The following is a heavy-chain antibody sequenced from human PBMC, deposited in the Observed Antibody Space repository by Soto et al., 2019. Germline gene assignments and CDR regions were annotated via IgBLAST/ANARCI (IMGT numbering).Heavy chain of an antibody. J-gene: IGHJ5*02. CDR2: INHSGST. D-gene: IGHD6-13*01. Sequence: PSETLSLTCAVYGGSFSGYYWSWIRQPPGKGLEWIGEINHSGSTNYNPSLKSRVTISVDTSKNQFSLKLSSVTAADTAVYYCARCGAAAVYNWFDPWGQGTLVTVAS. V-gene: IGHV4-34*01. CDR1: GGSFSGYY. CDR3: ARCGAAAVYNWFDP.